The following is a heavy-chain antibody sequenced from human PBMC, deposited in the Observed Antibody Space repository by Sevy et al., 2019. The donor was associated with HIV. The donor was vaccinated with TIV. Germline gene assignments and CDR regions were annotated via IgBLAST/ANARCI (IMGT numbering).Heavy chain of an antibody. CDR1: GFTFSSYG. J-gene: IGHJ4*02. CDR3: ARGGRLEVSGRVGYLEF. V-gene: IGHV3-33*01. D-gene: IGHD6-19*01. CDR2: TWYDGSNK. Sequence: GGSLRLSCAASGFTFSSYGMHWVRQAPGKGLEWVAVTWYDGSNKYYEDSVKGRFTISRDNSKNTLYLQMNSLRAEDTAVYYCARGGRLEVSGRVGYLEFWGQGILVTVSS.